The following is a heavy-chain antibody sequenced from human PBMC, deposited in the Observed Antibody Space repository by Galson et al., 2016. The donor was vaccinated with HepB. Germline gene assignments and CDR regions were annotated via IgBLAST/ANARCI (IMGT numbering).Heavy chain of an antibody. CDR2: ISNSGANT. CDR1: GFTFGNYH. J-gene: IGHJ6*02. Sequence: SLRLSCAASGFTFGNYHMNWVRQIPGKGLEAIASISNSGANTYYFDSVEGRFTISRDNSRNMVFLQMTSLRAEDTAIYSCAKVLSTRHSYWYGLDAWGQGTKVTVSS. D-gene: IGHD5/OR15-5a*01. V-gene: IGHV3-23*01. CDR3: AKVLSTRHSYWYGLDA.